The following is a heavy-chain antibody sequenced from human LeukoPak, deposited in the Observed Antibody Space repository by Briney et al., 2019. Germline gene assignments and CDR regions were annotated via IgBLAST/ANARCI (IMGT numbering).Heavy chain of an antibody. V-gene: IGHV4-34*01. CDR2: INHSGST. J-gene: IGHJ5*02. CDR3: ARLTVRLRFDP. Sequence: SETLSLTCAVYGGSFSGYYWSWIRQPPGKGLEWIGEINHSGSTNYNPSLKSRVSISVATSKKQFSLNLSSVSAADTAVYYCARLTVRLRFDPWGQGTLVTVSS. CDR1: GGSFSGYY.